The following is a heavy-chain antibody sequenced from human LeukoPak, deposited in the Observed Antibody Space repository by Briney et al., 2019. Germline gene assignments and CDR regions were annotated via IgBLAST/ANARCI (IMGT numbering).Heavy chain of an antibody. J-gene: IGHJ3*02. CDR1: GFTFISYA. Sequence: PGGSLRLSCAASGFTFISYAMSWVRQAPGKGREWVSAISGSGGSTYYADSVKGRFTISRDNSKNTPYLQMNSLSAEDTAVYYCANLFYDAFDIWGQGTMVTVSS. V-gene: IGHV3-23*01. D-gene: IGHD3-3*01. CDR3: ANLFYDAFDI. CDR2: ISGSGGST.